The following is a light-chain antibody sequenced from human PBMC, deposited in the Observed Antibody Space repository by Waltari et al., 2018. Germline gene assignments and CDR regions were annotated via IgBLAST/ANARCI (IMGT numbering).Light chain of an antibody. J-gene: IGLJ2*01. Sequence: QSALTQPASVSGSPGQSITISCTGSSSAVGTYDYVSWYQPHPGKAPTLVIYGVSNRPSGVSNRFSGSTSGNTASLTISGVQAEDEADYYCSSNTGSSTLVIFGGGTKLTVL. CDR3: SSNTGSSTLVI. V-gene: IGLV2-14*01. CDR2: GVS. CDR1: SSAVGTYDY.